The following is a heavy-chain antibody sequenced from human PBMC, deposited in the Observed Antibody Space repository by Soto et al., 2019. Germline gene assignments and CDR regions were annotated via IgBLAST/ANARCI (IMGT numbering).Heavy chain of an antibody. CDR2: MNPNSGNT. V-gene: IGHV1-8*01. J-gene: IGHJ5*02. CDR1: GKTFTSYD. Sequence: VQLVQSGAEVKKPGASVKVSCKASGKTFTSYDINWVRQATGQGLEWMGWMNPNSGNTGSTQKFKGRVTMTRNTSLSTAYMELSSLRSEDTAVYYCARERAAAGSNGFDPRGQGPLVTVSS. CDR3: ARERAAAGSNGFDP. D-gene: IGHD6-13*01.